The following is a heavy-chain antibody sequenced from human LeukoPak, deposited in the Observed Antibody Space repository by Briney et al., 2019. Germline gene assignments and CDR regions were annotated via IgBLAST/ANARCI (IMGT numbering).Heavy chain of an antibody. V-gene: IGHV3-23*01. Sequence: RGSLRLSCAASEFTFSNYAMAWVRQAPGEGLGWVSGISGNGGKIYYADSVKGRFTISRDNSKNTLYLQMNSLRGEDTAVYFCAKRDYYDSSGYAPLFDYWGQGTLVTVSP. CDR2: ISGNGGKI. CDR3: AKRDYYDSSGYAPLFDY. J-gene: IGHJ4*02. CDR1: EFTFSNYA. D-gene: IGHD3-22*01.